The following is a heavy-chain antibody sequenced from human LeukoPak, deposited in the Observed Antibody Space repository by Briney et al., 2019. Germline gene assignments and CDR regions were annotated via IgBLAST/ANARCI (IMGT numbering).Heavy chain of an antibody. CDR3: AREGCSSTSCYPGV. J-gene: IGHJ4*02. Sequence: SETLSLTCAVYGGSFSGYYWSWIRQPPGKGLEWIGEINHSGSTNYNPSLKSRVTIPVDTSKNQFSLKLSSVTAADTAVYYCAREGCSSTSCYPGVWGQGTLVTVSS. D-gene: IGHD2-2*01. CDR2: INHSGST. CDR1: GGSFSGYY. V-gene: IGHV4-34*01.